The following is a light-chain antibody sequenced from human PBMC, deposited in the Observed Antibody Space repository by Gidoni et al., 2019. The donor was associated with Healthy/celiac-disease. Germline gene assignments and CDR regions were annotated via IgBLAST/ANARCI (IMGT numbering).Light chain of an antibody. CDR1: QSVSSSY. J-gene: IGKJ1*01. V-gene: IGKV3-20*01. Sequence: EIVLTQSPGTLSLSPGERATLSCRASQSVSSSYLAWYQQKPGQAPRLPIYGASSRATGIPDRFSGSGSGTDFTLTISRLEPEDFAGYYGQQYGSSPWTFGQGTKVEIK. CDR3: QQYGSSPWT. CDR2: GAS.